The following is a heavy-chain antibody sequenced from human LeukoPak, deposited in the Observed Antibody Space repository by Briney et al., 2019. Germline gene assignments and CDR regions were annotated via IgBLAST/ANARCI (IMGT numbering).Heavy chain of an antibody. CDR2: VYHSGST. D-gene: IGHD2-2*01. CDR1: GYSISSGYY. Sequence: SETLSLTCTVSGYSISSGYYWGWVRQPPGKGLEWIGSVYHSGSTYDNPSLKSRVTISADTSKNQISLKLTSVTAADTAVYYCVRLGVVGLDQNWFDPWGQGTLVTVSS. J-gene: IGHJ5*02. V-gene: IGHV4-38-2*02. CDR3: VRLGVVGLDQNWFDP.